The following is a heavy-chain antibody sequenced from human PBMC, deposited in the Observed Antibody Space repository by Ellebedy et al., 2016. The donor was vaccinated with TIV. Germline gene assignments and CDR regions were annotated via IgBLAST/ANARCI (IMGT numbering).Heavy chain of an antibody. CDR2: VSAHDGSS. CDR3: ARGEYYYGSGSYLFLDY. V-gene: IGHV1-18*01. CDR1: GYTFTRYG. J-gene: IGHJ4*02. D-gene: IGHD3-10*01. Sequence: AASVKVSCKASGYTFTRYGITWVRQAPGQGLEWMGWVSAHDGSSNFPLKLTGRFTMTTDNSTSTAYMELRSLRSDDTAVYYCARGEYYYGSGSYLFLDYWGQGTLVTVSS.